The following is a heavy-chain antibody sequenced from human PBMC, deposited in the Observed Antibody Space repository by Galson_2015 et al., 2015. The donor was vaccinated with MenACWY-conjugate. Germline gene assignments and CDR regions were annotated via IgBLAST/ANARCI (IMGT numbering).Heavy chain of an antibody. CDR1: GYSIGNAYF. D-gene: IGHD2-15*01. Sequence: ETLSLTCTVSGYSIGNAYFWGWIRQSPGKGLEWIGSGFQSGTTYYTPSLKSRITISIDTSKNQFSLKLSSVTAADTAVYYCVRSEVVVVTGSISPYYFDSWGQGLLVTVSS. CDR3: VRSEVVVVTGSISPYYFDS. J-gene: IGHJ4*02. CDR2: GFQSGTT. V-gene: IGHV4-38-2*02.